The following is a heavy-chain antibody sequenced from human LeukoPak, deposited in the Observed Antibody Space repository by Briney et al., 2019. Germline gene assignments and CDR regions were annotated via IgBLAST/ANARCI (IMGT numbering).Heavy chain of an antibody. Sequence: SETLSLTCTVSGGSISSGYYWGWIRQPPGKGLEWIASVYHSGSTSYNPSLKSRLTISVHKSKNQFSLKLSSVTAADTAVYYCARDTALFRAYDIWGQGTLVTVSS. CDR2: VYHSGST. CDR1: GGSISSGYY. V-gene: IGHV4-38-2*02. J-gene: IGHJ3*02. CDR3: ARDTALFRAYDI.